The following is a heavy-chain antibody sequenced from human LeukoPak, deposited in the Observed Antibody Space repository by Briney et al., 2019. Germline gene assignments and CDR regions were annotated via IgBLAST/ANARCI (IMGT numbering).Heavy chain of an antibody. CDR2: IAYDGKNT. CDR1: GVIFNTYA. J-gene: IGHJ4*02. D-gene: IGHD5-12*01. V-gene: IGHV3-30*04. Sequence: RGSLRHSSAASGVIFNTYAMYCVRQAPGEGLGWVSVIAYDGKNTTSADSVKGRVSLSRDNSKNTLYLQMKRLRVEDTAVYHCARVDRPRYDSDGWGYLEHWGQGTLVTVSA. CDR3: ARVDRPRYDSDGWGYLEH.